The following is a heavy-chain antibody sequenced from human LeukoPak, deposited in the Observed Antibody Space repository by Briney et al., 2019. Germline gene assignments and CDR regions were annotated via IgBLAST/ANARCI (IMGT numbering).Heavy chain of an antibody. CDR3: ARGPHTVIYYNYYMDV. V-gene: IGHV4-4*07. Sequence: PSETLSLTCSVSGGSISNYYWSWIRQPAGKGPEWIGRINSSGSANYNPSLKSRVTMSVDTSKNQFSLKLTSVTAADTAVYYCARGPHTVIYYNYYMDVWGKGTTVTVSS. CDR2: INSSGSA. J-gene: IGHJ6*03. D-gene: IGHD4-11*01. CDR1: GGSISNYY.